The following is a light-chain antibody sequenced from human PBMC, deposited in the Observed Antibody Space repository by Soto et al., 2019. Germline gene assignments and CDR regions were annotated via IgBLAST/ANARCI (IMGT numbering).Light chain of an antibody. CDR2: NAS. J-gene: IGKJ1*01. V-gene: IGKV1-5*03. Sequence: DIQMTQSPSTLSASVGDRVTNTCRASQSISSWLAWYQQKPGKAPKLLISNASNLESGVPSRFSGSGSGTEFTLTISSLQPDDFATYYCQQYNTYSRTFGQGTKVDIK. CDR3: QQYNTYSRT. CDR1: QSISSW.